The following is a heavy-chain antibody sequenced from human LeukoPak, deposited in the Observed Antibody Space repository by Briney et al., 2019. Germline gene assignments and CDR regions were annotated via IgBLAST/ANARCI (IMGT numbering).Heavy chain of an antibody. V-gene: IGHV3-7*01. CDR3: TRLSEWLQQPPFDY. J-gene: IGHJ4*02. D-gene: IGHD5-24*01. Sequence: GGSLRLSCAASGVTFSSYWMSWVRQAPGKGLEWVANIKEDGSEKYYVDSVKGRFTISRDNAKNSLYLQMNSLRAEDTAVYYCTRLSEWLQQPPFDYWGQGTLVTVSS. CDR2: IKEDGSEK. CDR1: GVTFSSYW.